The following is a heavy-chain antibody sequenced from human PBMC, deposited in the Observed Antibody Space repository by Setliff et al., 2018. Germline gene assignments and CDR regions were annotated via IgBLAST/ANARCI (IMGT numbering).Heavy chain of an antibody. V-gene: IGHV1-2*04. CDR2: INPNSGGT. D-gene: IGHD3-22*01. J-gene: IGHJ4*02. CDR1: GHTFTGYY. Sequence: ASVKVSCKASGHTFTGYYMHWVRQAPGQGLEWMGWINPNSGGTNYAQKFQGWVTMTRDTSISTAYMELSRLRSDDTAVYYCARDRDSSGYPYYFDYWGQGTLVTV. CDR3: ARDRDSSGYPYYFDY.